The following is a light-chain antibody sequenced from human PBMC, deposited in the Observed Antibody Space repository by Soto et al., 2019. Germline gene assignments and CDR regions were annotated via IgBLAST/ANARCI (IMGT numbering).Light chain of an antibody. V-gene: IGKV3-11*01. CDR1: QSVSTY. CDR2: DAS. Sequence: EIVLTQSPATLSLSPGQRATLSSRASQSVSTYLAWYQQKPGQAPRLLIYDASTRATGIPARFSGSGSGTVFTLTISSLEPEDFAVYYCQQRSNWPPTWTFGQGTKVEIK. CDR3: QQRSNWPPTWT. J-gene: IGKJ1*01.